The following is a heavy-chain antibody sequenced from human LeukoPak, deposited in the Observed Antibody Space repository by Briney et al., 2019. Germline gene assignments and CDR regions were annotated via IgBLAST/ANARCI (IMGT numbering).Heavy chain of an antibody. Sequence: ASVKVSCKASGYTFTGYYMHWVRQAPGQGLEWMGWISAYNGNTNYAQKLQGRVTMTTDISTSTAYMELRSLRSDDTAVYYCARNYYYDSSGYEDYWGQGTLVTVSS. V-gene: IGHV1-18*04. CDR2: ISAYNGNT. CDR1: GYTFTGYY. CDR3: ARNYYYDSSGYEDY. D-gene: IGHD3-22*01. J-gene: IGHJ4*02.